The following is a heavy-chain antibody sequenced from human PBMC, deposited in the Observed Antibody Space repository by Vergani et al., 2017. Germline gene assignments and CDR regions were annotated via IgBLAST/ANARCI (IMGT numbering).Heavy chain of an antibody. D-gene: IGHD3-22*01. CDR3: ARSDSSGYRHVGLGHY. J-gene: IGHJ4*02. V-gene: IGHV1-18*01. CDR1: GYTFTSYG. Sequence: QSQLVQSGDEVKKPGASVKVSCKASGYTFTSYGISWVRQAPGQGLEWMGWISAYNGNTNYAQKLQGRVTMTTDTSTSTAYMELRSLRSDDTAVYYCARSDSSGYRHVGLGHYWGQGTLVTVSS. CDR2: ISAYNGNT.